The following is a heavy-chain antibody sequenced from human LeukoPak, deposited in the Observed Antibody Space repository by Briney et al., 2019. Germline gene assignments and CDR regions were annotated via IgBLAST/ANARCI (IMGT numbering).Heavy chain of an antibody. J-gene: IGHJ3*02. Sequence: SETLSLTCTVSGGSISSSTYYWGWIRQPPGKGLEWIGNLYYSGSTYYNPSLKSRVTISVDTSKNQFSLKLSSVTAADTAVYYCATYRTAMVTDSYAFDIWGQGTMVTVSS. CDR2: LYYSGST. V-gene: IGHV4-39*07. CDR3: ATYRTAMVTDSYAFDI. CDR1: GGSISSSTYY. D-gene: IGHD5-18*01.